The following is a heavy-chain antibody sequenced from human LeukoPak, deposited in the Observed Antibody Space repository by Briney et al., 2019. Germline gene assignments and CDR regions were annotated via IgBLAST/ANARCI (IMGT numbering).Heavy chain of an antibody. CDR2: INHSGST. V-gene: IGHV4-34*01. CDR3: ATRYCSSTSYRRGAMDV. D-gene: IGHD2-2*01. Sequence: SETLSPTCAVYGGSFSGYYWSWIRQPPGKGLEWIGEINHSGSTNYNPSLKSRVTISVDTSKNQFSLKLSSVTAADTAVYYCATRYCSSTSYRRGAMDVWGQGTTVTVSS. J-gene: IGHJ6*02. CDR1: GGSFSGYY.